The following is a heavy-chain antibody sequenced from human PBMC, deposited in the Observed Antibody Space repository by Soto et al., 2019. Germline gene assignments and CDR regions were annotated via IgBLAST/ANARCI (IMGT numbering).Heavy chain of an antibody. Sequence: EVQLVESGGGLVQPGGSLRLSCAASGFTFSSYAMHWVRQAPGKGLEYVSAISSNGGSTYYANSVKGRFTISRDNSKNTLYLQMGSLRAEDMAVYYCARDKGGKGGSRNSGFDYWGQGTLVTVSS. D-gene: IGHD2-15*01. J-gene: IGHJ4*02. CDR1: GFTFSSYA. CDR3: ARDKGGKGGSRNSGFDY. V-gene: IGHV3-64*01. CDR2: ISSNGGST.